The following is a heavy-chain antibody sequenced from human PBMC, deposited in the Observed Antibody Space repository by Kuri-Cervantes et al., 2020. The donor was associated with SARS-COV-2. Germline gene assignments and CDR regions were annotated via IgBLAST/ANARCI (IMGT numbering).Heavy chain of an antibody. Sequence: ASVKVSCKASGYTFTSYAMNWVRQAPGQRLEWMGWINAGNGNTKYSQKFQGRVTITRDTSASTAYMELSSLRSEDTAVYYCARAPASHIAIFGVVPPYYFDYWGQGTLVTVSS. CDR1: GYTFTSYA. D-gene: IGHD3-3*01. CDR2: INAGNGNT. CDR3: ARAPASHIAIFGVVPPYYFDY. V-gene: IGHV1-3*01. J-gene: IGHJ4*02.